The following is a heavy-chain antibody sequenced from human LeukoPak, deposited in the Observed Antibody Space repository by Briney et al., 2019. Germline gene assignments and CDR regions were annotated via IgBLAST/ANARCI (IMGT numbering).Heavy chain of an antibody. CDR2: IYYSGST. CDR1: GGSISSYY. D-gene: IGHD2-15*01. CDR3: ARDMYCSGGSCRRENNWFDP. Sequence: PSETLSLTCTVSGGSISSYYWSWIRQPPGKGPEWIGYIYYSGSTNYNPSLKSRVTISVDTSKNQFSLKLSSVTAADTAVYYCARDMYCSGGSCRRENNWFDPWGQGTLVTVSS. V-gene: IGHV4-59*01. J-gene: IGHJ5*02.